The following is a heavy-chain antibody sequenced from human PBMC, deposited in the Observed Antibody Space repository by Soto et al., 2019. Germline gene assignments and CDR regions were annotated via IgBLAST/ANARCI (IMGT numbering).Heavy chain of an antibody. CDR2: ISSSGST. CDR1: GDSIGGVGY. D-gene: IGHD2-21*02. CDR3: ARSGVTGIVIPSHWFDP. V-gene: IGHV4-31*03. J-gene: IGHJ5*02. Sequence: SETLSLTCTVSGDSIGGVGYWSWIRQFPGRGLEWIGCISSSGSTYYNPALNNRIGLSLDTSQNQFSLKLLSVTAADTSIYYCARSGVTGIVIPSHWFDPWGQGTLVTVSS.